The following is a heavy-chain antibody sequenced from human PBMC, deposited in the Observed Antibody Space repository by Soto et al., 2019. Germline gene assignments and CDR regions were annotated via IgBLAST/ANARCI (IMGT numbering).Heavy chain of an antibody. CDR1: GGSCSGYY. J-gene: IGHJ4*02. CDR3: ARGYYYDSSGYYVLDYVDY. CDR2: INHSGST. Sequence: SETLCLRRGFSGGSCSGYYWILIRQPPAKGLEWIGEINHSGSTNYNPSLKSRVTISVDTSKNQFSLKLSSVTAADTAVYYCARGYYYDSSGYYVLDYVDYWGQGTLVTVS. V-gene: IGHV4-34*01. D-gene: IGHD3-22*01.